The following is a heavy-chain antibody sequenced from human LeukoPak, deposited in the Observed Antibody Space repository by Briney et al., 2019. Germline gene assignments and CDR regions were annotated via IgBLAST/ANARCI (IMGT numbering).Heavy chain of an antibody. CDR3: AREIKPAGYSSSLNWFDP. J-gene: IGHJ5*02. V-gene: IGHV4-59*01. Sequence: PSETLSLTCTVSGGSISSYYWSWIRQPPGKGLEWIGYIYYSGSTNYNPSLKSRVTISVDTSKNQFSLKLSSVTAADTAVYYCAREIKPAGYSSSLNWFDPWGQGTLVTVSS. CDR1: GGSISSYY. CDR2: IYYSGST. D-gene: IGHD6-13*01.